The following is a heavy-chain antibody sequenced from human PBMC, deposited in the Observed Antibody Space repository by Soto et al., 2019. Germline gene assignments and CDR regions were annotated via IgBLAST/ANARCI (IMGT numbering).Heavy chain of an antibody. D-gene: IGHD4-17*01. CDR2: IIPIFGTA. CDR1: GGTFSSYA. Sequence: EASVKVSCKASGGTFSSYAISWVRQAPGQGLEWMGGIIPIFGTANYAQKFQGRVTITADESTSTAYMELSSLRSEDTAVYYCARVYGDYQNLHYYYYYGMDVWGQGTTVTVSS. J-gene: IGHJ6*02. V-gene: IGHV1-69*13. CDR3: ARVYGDYQNLHYYYYYGMDV.